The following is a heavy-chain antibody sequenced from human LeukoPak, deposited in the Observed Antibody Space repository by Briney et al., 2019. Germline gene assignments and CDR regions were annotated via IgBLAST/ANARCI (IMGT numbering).Heavy chain of an antibody. J-gene: IGHJ4*02. Sequence: GRSLRLSCGASGFTLSNYAMHWVRQAPGTGLEWMAVISYDGNNKYYADSVKGRFTIARDNSKNPLYLQMNNLSPEDTAVYYCARGSQRGYSYGYHNYWGQGTPVTVSS. CDR3: ARGSQRGYSYGYHNY. D-gene: IGHD5-18*01. V-gene: IGHV3-30-3*01. CDR2: ISYDGNNK. CDR1: GFTLSNYA.